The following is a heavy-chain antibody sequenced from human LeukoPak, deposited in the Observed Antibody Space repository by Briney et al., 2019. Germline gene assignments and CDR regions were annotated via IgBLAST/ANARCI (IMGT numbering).Heavy chain of an antibody. V-gene: IGHV1-69*05. CDR3: ARVISGSYYGDDFDY. CDR1: GGTFSSYA. D-gene: IGHD1-26*01. J-gene: IGHJ4*02. CDR2: IIPIFGTA. Sequence: SVKVSCKASGGTFSSYAISWVRQAPGQGLEWMGRIIPIFGTANYAQKFQGRVTITTDESTSTAYMELRSLRSDDTAVYYCARVISGSYYGDDFDYWGQGTLVTVSS.